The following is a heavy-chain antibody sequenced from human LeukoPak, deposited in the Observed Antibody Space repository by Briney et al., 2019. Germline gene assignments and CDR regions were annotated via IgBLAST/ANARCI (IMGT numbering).Heavy chain of an antibody. CDR2: FDPEDGET. CDR3: ATVASRDIVVGPAARGWFDP. V-gene: IGHV1-24*01. D-gene: IGHD2-2*01. CDR1: GYTLTQLS. J-gene: IGHJ5*02. Sequence: ASVKLSCKVSGYTLTQLSMHWVRQAPGKGLGWMGGFDPEDGETIYAQKFQGRVTMTEDTSTDTAYMELSSLRSEDTAVYYCATVASRDIVVGPAARGWFDPWGQGTLVTVSS.